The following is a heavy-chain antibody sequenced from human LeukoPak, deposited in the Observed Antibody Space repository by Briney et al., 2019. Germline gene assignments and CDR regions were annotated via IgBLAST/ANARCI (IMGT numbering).Heavy chain of an antibody. CDR2: IYYSGST. V-gene: IGHV4-59*01. Sequence: PSETLSLTCTVSGGSISSYYWSWIRQPPGKGLEWIGYIYYSGSTNYNPSLKSRVTISVDTSKNQFPLKLSSVTAADTAVYYCARDGWLGFDPWGQGTLVTVSS. J-gene: IGHJ5*02. CDR1: GGSISSYY. CDR3: ARDGWLGFDP. D-gene: IGHD2-15*01.